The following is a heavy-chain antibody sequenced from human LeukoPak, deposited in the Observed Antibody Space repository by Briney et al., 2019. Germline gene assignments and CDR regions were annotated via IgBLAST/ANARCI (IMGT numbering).Heavy chain of an antibody. CDR1: GFTFSSYS. V-gene: IGHV3-21*01. CDR3: ARDHVVVTAIYDY. J-gene: IGHJ4*02. D-gene: IGHD2-21*02. Sequence: GGSLRLSCAASGFTFSSYSMNWVRQAPGKGLEWVSSISSSSSYIYYADSVKGRFTISRDNAENSLYLQMNSLRAEDTAVYYCARDHVVVTAIYDYWGQGTLVTVSS. CDR2: ISSSSSYI.